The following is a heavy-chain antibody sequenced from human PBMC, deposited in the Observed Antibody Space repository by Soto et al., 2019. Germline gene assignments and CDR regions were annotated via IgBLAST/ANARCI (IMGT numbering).Heavy chain of an antibody. D-gene: IGHD1-26*01. CDR1: GFTFSKAW. CDR3: TTDSGMSPYSFDY. CDR2: IMSKTDGGTT. Sequence: LRLSCATSGFTFSKAWVGWVRQAPGKGLEWVGRIMSKTDGGTTDYAAPVKGRFTISRDDSKSTLYLQMNSLKTEDTAFYYCTTDSGMSPYSFDYWGQGTLVTVSS. V-gene: IGHV3-15*01. J-gene: IGHJ4*02.